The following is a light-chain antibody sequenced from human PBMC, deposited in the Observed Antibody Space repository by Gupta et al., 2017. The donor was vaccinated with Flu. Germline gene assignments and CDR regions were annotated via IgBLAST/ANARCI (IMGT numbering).Light chain of an antibody. Sequence: SYELTQPPSVSVSPGQTARITCSGDALPRQFAYWYQRKPGQAPILLIYKDTERPSGIPERFSGYSSGTRVTLTISGVQIEDEADYFCQSADSSGTSVVFGGGTALTV. CDR1: ALPRQF. CDR2: KDT. J-gene: IGLJ2*01. CDR3: QSADSSGTSVV. V-gene: IGLV3-25*02.